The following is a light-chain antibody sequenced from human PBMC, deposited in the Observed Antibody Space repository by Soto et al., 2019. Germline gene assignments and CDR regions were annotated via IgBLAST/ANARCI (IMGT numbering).Light chain of an antibody. V-gene: IGKV3-20*01. CDR3: HQYYSSIT. CDR2: GSS. Sequence: EIVLTQSPGTLSLSPGERATLSCRASQDGDSNFLAWYQQIPGQAPRLLLYGSSRRATGIPHRFSGSGSGTAFTLNTSSVGTEDIAVYDGHQYYSSITFGGGTKVEVK. J-gene: IGKJ4*01. CDR1: QDGDSNF.